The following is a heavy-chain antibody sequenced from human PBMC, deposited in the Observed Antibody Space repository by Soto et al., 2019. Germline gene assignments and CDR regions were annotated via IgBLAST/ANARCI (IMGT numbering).Heavy chain of an antibody. CDR3: AKNNLFGSGTKDY. CDR1: GFTFSNYP. J-gene: IGHJ4*02. CDR2: ISASGGST. D-gene: IGHD3-10*01. Sequence: EVQLLESGGGLVQGGESLRLSCPASGFTFSNYPMSWVRQVPGKGLEWVSSISASGGSTYYADSVRGRFTISRDNSTNTLSLQINILRAEDTAVYYCAKNNLFGSGTKDYGGQGTLVYVSA. V-gene: IGHV3-23*01.